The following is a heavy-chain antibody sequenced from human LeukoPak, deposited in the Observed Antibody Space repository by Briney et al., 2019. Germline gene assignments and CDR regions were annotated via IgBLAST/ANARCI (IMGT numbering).Heavy chain of an antibody. CDR3: IVFGDSNH. J-gene: IGHJ5*02. D-gene: IGHD4-17*01. CDR1: GLTGSHNY. V-gene: IGHV3-53*01. CDR2: IHTSGDT. Sequence: GGSLRLSCAASGLTGSHNYVSWVRQAAGKGLEWVSAIHTSGDTCYADSVKGRFTISRDTSKNTLYLQINSLRVEDTAVYYCIVFGDSNHWGQGTLVTVSS.